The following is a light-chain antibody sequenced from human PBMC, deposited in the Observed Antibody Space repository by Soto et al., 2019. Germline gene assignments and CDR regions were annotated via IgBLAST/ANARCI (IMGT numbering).Light chain of an antibody. V-gene: IGKV1-5*03. CDR2: KAS. CDR3: QQYYSYPQT. J-gene: IGKJ3*01. CDR1: QTISSW. Sequence: DIQMTQSPSTLSGSVGDRVTITCRASQTISSWLAWYQQKPGKAPKLLIYKASTLKSGVPSRFSGSGSGTEFTLTISSLQPDDFATYYCQQYYSYPQTFGPGTKVDIK.